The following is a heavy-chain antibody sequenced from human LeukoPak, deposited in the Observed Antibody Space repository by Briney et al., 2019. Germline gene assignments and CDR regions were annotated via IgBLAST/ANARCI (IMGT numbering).Heavy chain of an antibody. V-gene: IGHV1-69*05. CDR2: ITPIFGTA. J-gene: IGHJ4*02. CDR3: ARIAVAGNRDDY. CDR1: GGTFSSYA. D-gene: IGHD6-19*01. Sequence: SVKVSCKASGGTFSSYAISWVRQAPGQGLEWMGRITPIFGTANYAQKFQGRVTITTDESTSTAYMELSSLRSEDTAVYYCARIAVAGNRDDYWGQGTLVTVSS.